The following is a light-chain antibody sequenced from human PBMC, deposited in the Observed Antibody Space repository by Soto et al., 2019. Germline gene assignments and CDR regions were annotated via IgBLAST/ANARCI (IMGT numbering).Light chain of an antibody. J-gene: IGLJ2*01. Sequence: QSALTQPASVSGSPGQSITISCTGTSSDVGSYNLVSWYQQHPGKAPKLMIYEGSKRPSGVSKRFSGSKSGNTASLTISGLQAEDESDYYRGSYAGSSSSVVFGGGTKLTVL. CDR1: SSDVGSYNL. CDR3: GSYAGSSSSVV. CDR2: EGS. V-gene: IGLV2-23*01.